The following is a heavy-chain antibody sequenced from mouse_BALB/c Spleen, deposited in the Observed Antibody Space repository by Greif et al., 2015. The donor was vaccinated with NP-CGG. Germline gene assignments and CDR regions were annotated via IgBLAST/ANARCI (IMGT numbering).Heavy chain of an antibody. CDR2: IWSGGST. CDR1: GFSLTSYG. CDR3: ARNRDYYGPGAMDY. Sequence: VQLVESGPGLVQPSQSLSITCTVSGFSLTSYGVHWVRQSPGKGLEWLGVIWSGGSTDYNAAFISRLSISKDNSKSXXFFKMNSLQANDTAIYYCARNRDYYGPGAMDYWGQEPQSPSPQ. D-gene: IGHD1-2*01. V-gene: IGHV2-2*02. J-gene: IGHJ4*01.